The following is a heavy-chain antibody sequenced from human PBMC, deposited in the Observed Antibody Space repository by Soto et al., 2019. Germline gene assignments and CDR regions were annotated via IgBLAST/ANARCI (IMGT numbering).Heavy chain of an antibody. CDR3: AKSERPYPIAVAGTFDY. D-gene: IGHD6-19*01. J-gene: IGHJ4*02. CDR1: GFTFSSYA. V-gene: IGHV3-23*01. Sequence: PGGSLRLSCAASGFTFSSYAMSWVRQAPGKGLEWVSAISGSGGSTYYADSVKGRFTISRDNSKNTLYLQMNSLRAEDTAVYYCAKSERPYPIAVAGTFDYWGQGALVTVSS. CDR2: ISGSGGST.